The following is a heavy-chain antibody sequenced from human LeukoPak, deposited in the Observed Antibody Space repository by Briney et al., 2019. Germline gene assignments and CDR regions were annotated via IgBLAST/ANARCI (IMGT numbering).Heavy chain of an antibody. J-gene: IGHJ4*02. CDR1: GGSISSYY. D-gene: IGHD3-3*01. CDR3: ARVSGTPQYYDFWSGYEYFDY. V-gene: IGHV4-59*01. Sequence: SETLSLTCTVSGGSISSYYWSWIRQPPGKGLEWIGYIYYSGSTNYNPSLKSRVTISVDTSKNQFSLKLSSVTAADTAVYYCARVSGTPQYYDFWSGYEYFDYWGQGTLVTVSS. CDR2: IYYSGST.